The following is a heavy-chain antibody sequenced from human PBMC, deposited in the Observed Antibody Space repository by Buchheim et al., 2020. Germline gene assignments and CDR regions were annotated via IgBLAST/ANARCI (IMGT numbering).Heavy chain of an antibody. CDR1: GFTFSSSA. J-gene: IGHJ5*02. CDR3: ATSSSGYYYT. Sequence: EVQLLESGGGLVQPGESLRLSCAASGFTFSSSAMNWVRQAPGKGLECVSVINGSGTRTSYVDPVKGRFTISRDNAKNMLYLQLNSLGAEETAVYFCATSSSGYYYTWGQGTL. CDR2: INGSGTRT. D-gene: IGHD3-22*01. V-gene: IGHV3-23*01.